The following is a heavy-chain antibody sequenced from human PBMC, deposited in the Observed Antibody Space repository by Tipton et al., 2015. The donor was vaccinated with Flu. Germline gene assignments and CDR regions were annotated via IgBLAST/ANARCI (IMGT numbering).Heavy chain of an antibody. D-gene: IGHD2-21*02. J-gene: IGHJ6*02. Sequence: TLSLTCTVSGGSIRSSTDFWAWIRQSPGKGLEWIGTIYYTGSTYYNVSLKSRVTISVDTSKNQFSLKLSSVTAADTAVYYCARDAGPQIKVTGGMDVWGQGTTVTVSS. CDR1: GGSIRSSTDF. CDR2: IYYTGST. CDR3: ARDAGPQIKVTGGMDV. V-gene: IGHV4-39*07.